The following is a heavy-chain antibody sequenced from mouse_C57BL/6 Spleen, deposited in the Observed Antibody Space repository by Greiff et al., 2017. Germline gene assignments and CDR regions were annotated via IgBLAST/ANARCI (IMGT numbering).Heavy chain of an antibody. Sequence: VKLQQPGAELVRPGPSVKLSCKASGYTFTSSWMPWVKQRPGQGLEWIGVIDPSDSYTNNNQKFKGKATLTVDTSSSTAYMQLSSLTSEDSAVLYCARYDSNFSFAYWGQGTLVTVSA. CDR2: IDPSDSYT. CDR3: ARYDSNFSFAY. V-gene: IGHV1-59*01. CDR1: GYTFTSSW. D-gene: IGHD2-5*01. J-gene: IGHJ3*01.